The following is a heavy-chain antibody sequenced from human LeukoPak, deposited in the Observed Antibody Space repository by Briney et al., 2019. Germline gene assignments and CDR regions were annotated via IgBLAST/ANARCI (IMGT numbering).Heavy chain of an antibody. J-gene: IGHJ4*02. D-gene: IGHD6-6*01. V-gene: IGHV4-39*07. CDR2: IYTSGST. Sequence: SETLSLTCTVSGGSISSSSYYWGWIRQPPGKGLEWIGRIYTSGSTNYNPSLKSRVTMSVDTSMNQFSLKLSSVTAADTAVYYCARDSSLSFFDYWGQGTLVTVSS. CDR1: GGSISSSSYY. CDR3: ARDSSLSFFDY.